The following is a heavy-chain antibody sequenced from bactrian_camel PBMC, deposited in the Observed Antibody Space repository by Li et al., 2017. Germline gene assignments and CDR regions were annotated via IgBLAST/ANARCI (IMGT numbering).Heavy chain of an antibody. D-gene: IGHD1*01. CDR1: GATSGSYF. Sequence: HVQLVESGGGSVQTGGSLRLSCAVSGATSGSYFMGWFRQALGKEREGVATLDSDGNANYADAVKGRFTISKDNAKSTLHLEITTLKPEDSGLYYCAAAPRRPGFPPVLHRQGRAWLVRESDFDYWGQGTQVTVS. CDR2: LDSDGNA. CDR3: AAAPRRPGFPPVLHRQGRAWLVRESDFDY. J-gene: IGHJ6*01. V-gene: IGHV3S55*01.